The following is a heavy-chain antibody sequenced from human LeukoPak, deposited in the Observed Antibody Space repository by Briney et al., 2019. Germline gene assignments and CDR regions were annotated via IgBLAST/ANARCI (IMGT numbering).Heavy chain of an antibody. CDR1: DGSVTSFY. CDR3: ARARSPKDYYSDTSGYYYFDS. D-gene: IGHD3-22*01. Sequence: PSETLSLTCTVPDGSVTSFYWSWIRQPPGKGLEWIGFIFDSGSTKYNPSLKSRVTISADTSKKPFSLKLSSVTAADTAVYYCARARSPKDYYSDTSGYYYFDSWGQGAQVTVSS. V-gene: IGHV4-59*02. CDR2: IFDSGST. J-gene: IGHJ4*02.